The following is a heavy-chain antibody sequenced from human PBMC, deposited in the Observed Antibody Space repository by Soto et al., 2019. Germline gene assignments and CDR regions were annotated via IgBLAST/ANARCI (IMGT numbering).Heavy chain of an antibody. J-gene: IGHJ4*02. V-gene: IGHV4-31*03. CDR1: GGSISSGGYY. CDR3: ARGGYYDFWSGYPLYFDY. D-gene: IGHD3-3*01. CDR2: IYYSGST. Sequence: PSETLALTCTVSGGSISSGGYYWSWIRQHPGKGLERIGYIYYSGSTYYNPSLKSRVTISVDTSKNQFSLKLSSVTAADTAVYYCARGGYYDFWSGYPLYFDYWGQGTLVTVSS.